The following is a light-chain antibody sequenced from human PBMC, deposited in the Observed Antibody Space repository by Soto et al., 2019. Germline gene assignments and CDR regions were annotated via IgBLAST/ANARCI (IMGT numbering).Light chain of an antibody. CDR3: QSYDSSLSAYV. CDR1: SSNIGAGYD. V-gene: IGLV1-40*01. J-gene: IGLJ1*01. Sequence: QSVLTQPPSVSGAPGQRVTISCTGSSSNIGAGYDVHWYQQLPGTAPKLLTYDNRNRPSGVPDRFSGSKSGTSASLAITGLQAEDEADYYCQSYDSSLSAYVFGTGTKVTVL. CDR2: DNR.